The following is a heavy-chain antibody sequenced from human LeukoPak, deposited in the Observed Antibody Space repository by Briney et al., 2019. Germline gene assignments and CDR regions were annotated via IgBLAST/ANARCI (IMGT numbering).Heavy chain of an antibody. D-gene: IGHD6-19*01. V-gene: IGHV3-11*05. CDR2: ISSSSSYT. J-gene: IGHJ4*02. CDR3: ARAYDSSGWYTYYFDY. Sequence: PGGSLRLSCAASGFTFSDYYMSWIRQAPGKGLEGVSYISSSSSYTNYADSVKGRFTISRDNAKNSLYLQMNSLRAEDTAVYYCARAYDSSGWYTYYFDYWGQGTLVTVSS. CDR1: GFTFSDYY.